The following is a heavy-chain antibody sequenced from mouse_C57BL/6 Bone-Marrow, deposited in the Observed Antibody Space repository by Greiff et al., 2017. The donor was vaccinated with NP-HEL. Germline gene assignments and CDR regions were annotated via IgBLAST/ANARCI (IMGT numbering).Heavy chain of an antibody. CDR2: FHPYNDDT. Sequence: VKLMESGAELVKPGASVKMSCKASGYTFTTYPIEWMKQNHGKSLEWIENFHPYNDDTKYNEKFKGKATLTVEKSSSTVYLELSRLTSDDSAVYYCARRTLYGSSNWYFDVWGTGTTVTVSS. D-gene: IGHD1-1*01. J-gene: IGHJ1*03. CDR3: ARRTLYGSSNWYFDV. CDR1: GYTFTTYP. V-gene: IGHV1-47*01.